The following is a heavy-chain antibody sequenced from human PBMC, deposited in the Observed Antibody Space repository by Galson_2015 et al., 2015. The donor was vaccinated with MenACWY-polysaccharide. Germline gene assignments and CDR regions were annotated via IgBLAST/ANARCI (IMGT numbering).Heavy chain of an antibody. J-gene: IGHJ4*02. CDR1: GFSFSANG. V-gene: IGHV3-23*01. CDR3: AKVGPRSSWTMGIDY. D-gene: IGHD6-13*01. Sequence: SLRLSCAASGFSFSANGMSWVRQAPGRGLEWVSGSGSGGGLYYADSMKGRFTVSRDNSKNTLYLQMNNLRAEDTAVYYCAKVGPRSSWTMGIDYWGQGTLVTVSS. CDR2: SGSGGGL.